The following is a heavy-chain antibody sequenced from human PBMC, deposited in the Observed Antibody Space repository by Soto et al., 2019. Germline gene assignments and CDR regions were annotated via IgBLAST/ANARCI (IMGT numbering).Heavy chain of an antibody. V-gene: IGHV1-69*13. CDR3: ASRSLGDSSAIYYYYGMDA. CDR1: GGTFSSYA. Sequence: GASVKVSCKASGGTFSSYAISWVRQAPGQGLEWMGGIIPIFGTANYAQKFQGRVTITADESTSTAYMELSSLRSEDTAVYYCASRSLGDSSAIYYYYGMDAWGQGTTVTVSS. CDR2: IIPIFGTA. D-gene: IGHD6-19*01. J-gene: IGHJ6*02.